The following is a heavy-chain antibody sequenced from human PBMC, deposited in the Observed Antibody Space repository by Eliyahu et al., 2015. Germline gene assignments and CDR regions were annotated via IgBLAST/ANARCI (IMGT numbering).Heavy chain of an antibody. Sequence: EVQLVESGGGLVQPGGSLRLSCAXSGFTFXXYSMNXVRQAPGKGLGWVSYISSSSSTIYYADSVKGRFTISRDNAKNSLYLQMNSLRDEDTAVYYCARASCSSTSCLSPAYYYYGMDVWGKGTTVTVSS. CDR2: ISSSSSTI. V-gene: IGHV3-48*02. D-gene: IGHD2-2*01. J-gene: IGHJ6*04. CDR1: GFTFXXYS. CDR3: ARASCSSTSCLSPAYYYYGMDV.